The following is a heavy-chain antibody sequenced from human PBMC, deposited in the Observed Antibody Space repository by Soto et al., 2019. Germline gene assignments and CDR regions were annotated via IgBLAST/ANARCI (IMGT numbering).Heavy chain of an antibody. J-gene: IGHJ4*01. CDR3: AHRGGATVGLYYFDY. Sequence: GPTLGNPTQPLTLTFTFSGFSLSTTGVGVSWIRQPPGKALEWLALIYWHDDKRYSPSLKSMLTITKDTPKNQVVLTMTNVDPVDTATYYCAHRGGATVGLYYFDYWGQGALVPVSS. CDR2: IYWHDDK. V-gene: IGHV2-5*01. D-gene: IGHD3-16*01. CDR1: GFSLSTTGVG.